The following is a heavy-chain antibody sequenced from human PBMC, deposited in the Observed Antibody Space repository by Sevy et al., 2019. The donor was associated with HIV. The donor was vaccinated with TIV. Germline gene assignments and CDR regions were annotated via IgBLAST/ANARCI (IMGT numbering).Heavy chain of an antibody. V-gene: IGHV3-23*01. D-gene: IGHD3-22*01. CDR2: ISGSGGST. J-gene: IGHJ1*01. CDR3: AKDGKHITMIVVVISAEYFQH. Sequence: GGSLRLSCAASGFTFSSYAMSWVRQAPGKGLEWVSAISGSGGSTYYADSVKGRFTISRDNSKNTLYLQMNSLRAEETAVYYCAKDGKHITMIVVVISAEYFQHWGQGTLVTVSS. CDR1: GFTFSSYA.